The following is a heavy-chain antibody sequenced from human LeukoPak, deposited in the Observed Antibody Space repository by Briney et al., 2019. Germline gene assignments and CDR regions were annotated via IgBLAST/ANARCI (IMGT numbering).Heavy chain of an antibody. D-gene: IGHD5-18*01. J-gene: IGHJ6*04. V-gene: IGHV3-33*01. CDR2: IWYDGSNK. CDR3: AREGRDTAGSRLAEDV. CDR1: GFTFSSYG. Sequence: PGRSLRLSCAASGFTFSSYGMHWVRQAPGKGLGWVAVIWYDGSNKYYADSVKGRFTISRDNSKNTLYLQMNSLRVEDTAVYYCAREGRDTAGSRLAEDVWGKGTTVTVSS.